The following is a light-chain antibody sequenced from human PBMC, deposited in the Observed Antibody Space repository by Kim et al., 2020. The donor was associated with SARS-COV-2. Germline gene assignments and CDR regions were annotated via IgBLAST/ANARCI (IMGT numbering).Light chain of an antibody. CDR3: AVWDDSLKQGV. CDR1: SSNNGSNN. CDR2: SNN. Sequence: QSVLTQPPSASGTPGQRVTISCSGSSSNNGSNNVVWYQQLPGAAPNLLIYSNNQRPSGIPDRFSGSRSGTSASLAINGLQSGDEADYYCAVWDDSLKQGVFGGGTQLTVL. V-gene: IGLV1-44*01. J-gene: IGLJ3*02.